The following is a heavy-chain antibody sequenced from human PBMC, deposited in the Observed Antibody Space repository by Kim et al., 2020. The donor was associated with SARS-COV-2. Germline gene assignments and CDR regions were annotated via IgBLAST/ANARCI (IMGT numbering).Heavy chain of an antibody. J-gene: IGHJ4*02. CDR3: ARVRAWNGHLDS. CDR2: INPNSGAT. D-gene: IGHD1-1*01. V-gene: IGHV1-2*02. Sequence: ASVKVSCKASGYTFTDYYTHWVRQAPGQGLEWVGWINPNSGATNYAQKFQGRVTMTRDTSISTAYMEVSSLKSADTAIYYCARVRAWNGHLDSWGQGTLITVSS. CDR1: GYTFTDYY.